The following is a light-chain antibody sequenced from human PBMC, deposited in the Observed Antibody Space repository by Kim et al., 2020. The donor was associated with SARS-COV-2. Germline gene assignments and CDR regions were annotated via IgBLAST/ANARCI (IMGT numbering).Light chain of an antibody. CDR3: TSYTSSNTLVV. Sequence: QSITISCTGTSSDIGSYDFASWYQQHPGRAPKLVIYDVGNRPSGVSNRFSGSKSGNTASLTISGLQAEDEADYYCTSYTSSNTLVVFGGGTKLTVL. V-gene: IGLV2-14*03. J-gene: IGLJ2*01. CDR1: SSDIGSYDF. CDR2: DVG.